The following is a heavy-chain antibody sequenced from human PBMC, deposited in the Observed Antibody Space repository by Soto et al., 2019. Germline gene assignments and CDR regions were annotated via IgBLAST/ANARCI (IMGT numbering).Heavy chain of an antibody. CDR1: GSTFSSYD. CDR2: ISPDGSNA. Sequence: QVQLVESGGNVVQSGRSLRLSCAASGSTFSSYDIHWFRQAPGKGLGGVANISPDGSNAYYADSVKGRFIISRDNAKNMVYLQMNSLRVEDTSVYHCARGPSHGAFDIWGQGTMVTVSS. V-gene: IGHV3-30-3*01. J-gene: IGHJ3*02. CDR3: ARGPSHGAFDI.